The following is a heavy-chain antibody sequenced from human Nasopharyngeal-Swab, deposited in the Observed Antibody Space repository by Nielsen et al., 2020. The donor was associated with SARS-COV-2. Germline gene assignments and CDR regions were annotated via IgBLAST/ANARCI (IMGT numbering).Heavy chain of an antibody. Sequence: GSVKVSCKASGYTFTSFYMHWARQAPGQGLEWMGIINPSGGSTSYAQKFQGRVTMTRDTSTSTVYMELSSLRSEDTAVYYCARDQIGDSSGYDFDYWGQGTLVTVSS. CDR2: INPSGGST. CDR1: GYTFTSFY. J-gene: IGHJ4*02. CDR3: ARDQIGDSSGYDFDY. D-gene: IGHD3-22*01. V-gene: IGHV1-46*01.